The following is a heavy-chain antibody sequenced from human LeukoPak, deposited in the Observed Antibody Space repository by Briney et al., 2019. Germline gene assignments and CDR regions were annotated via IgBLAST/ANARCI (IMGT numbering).Heavy chain of an antibody. Sequence: GASVKVSCKASGYTFTGYYMHWVRQAPGQGLEWMGRINPNSGGTNYVQKFQGRVTMTRDTSISTAYMELSRLRSDDTAVYYCARDGGLIAVAGTIDYWGQGTLVTVSS. CDR3: ARDGGLIAVAGTIDY. J-gene: IGHJ4*02. CDR1: GYTFTGYY. V-gene: IGHV1-2*06. D-gene: IGHD6-19*01. CDR2: INPNSGGT.